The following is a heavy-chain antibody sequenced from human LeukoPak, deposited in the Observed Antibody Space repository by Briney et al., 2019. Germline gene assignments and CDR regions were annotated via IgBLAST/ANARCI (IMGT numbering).Heavy chain of an antibody. CDR3: ARGSGIAAAGTCDY. J-gene: IGHJ4*02. V-gene: IGHV1-8*02. CDR2: MNPNSGNT. Sequence: ASVKVSCKASGYTFTSYGISWVRQAPGQGLEWMGWMNPNSGNTGYAQKFQGRVTMTRNTSISTAYMELSSLRSEDTAAYYCARGSGIAAAGTCDYWGQGTLVTVSS. CDR1: GYTFTSYG. D-gene: IGHD6-13*01.